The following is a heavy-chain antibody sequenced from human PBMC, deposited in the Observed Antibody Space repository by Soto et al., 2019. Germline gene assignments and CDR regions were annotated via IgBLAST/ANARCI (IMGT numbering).Heavy chain of an antibody. V-gene: IGHV1-3*01. CDR2: INAGNGNT. CDR1: GYTFTSYA. CDR3: AREKYGDYVLRYYYYMAV. D-gene: IGHD4-17*01. Sequence: GASVKVSCKASGYTFTSYAMHWVRQAPGQRLEWMGWINAGNGNTKYSQKFQGRVTITRDTSASTAYMELSSLRSEDTAVYYCAREKYGDYVLRYYYYMAVWGKGTTVTVSS. J-gene: IGHJ6*03.